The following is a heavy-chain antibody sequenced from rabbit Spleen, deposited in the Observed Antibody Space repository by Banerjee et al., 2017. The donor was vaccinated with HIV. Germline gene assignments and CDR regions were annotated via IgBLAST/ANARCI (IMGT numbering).Heavy chain of an antibody. CDR1: GFDFSRYY. D-gene: IGHD1-1*01. V-gene: IGHV1S7*01. CDR2: IEPVFGIT. CDR3: ARGYASSSGLLTYYFNL. J-gene: IGHJ4*01. Sequence: QLVESAGDLVQPGGSLKLSCKASGFDFSRYYMNWVRQAPGKGLEWIGYIEPVFGITYYASWVNGRFTISSHNAQNTLYLQLNSLTAADTATYFCARGYASSSGLLTYYFNLWGPGTLVTVS.